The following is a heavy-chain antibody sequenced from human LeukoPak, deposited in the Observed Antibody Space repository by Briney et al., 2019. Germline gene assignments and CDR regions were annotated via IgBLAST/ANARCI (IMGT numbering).Heavy chain of an antibody. CDR1: GFTFSNYW. CDR3: ARRHASSSRDY. D-gene: IGHD6-6*01. J-gene: IGHJ4*02. CDR2: IKQDGSDK. V-gene: IGHV3-7*01. Sequence: GGSLRLSCAASGFTFSNYWMSWVRQAPGKGLEWVANIKQDGSDKYYVDSVKGRFTISRDNAKKSLDLQMNSLRAEDTAVYYCARRHASSSRDYWGQGTLVSVSS.